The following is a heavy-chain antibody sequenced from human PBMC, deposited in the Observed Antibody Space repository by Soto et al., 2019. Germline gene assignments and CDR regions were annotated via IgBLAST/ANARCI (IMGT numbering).Heavy chain of an antibody. CDR3: ARGYYYDSSGYSAQFDY. CDR2: IWYDGSNK. V-gene: IGHV3-33*01. CDR1: GFTFSSYG. D-gene: IGHD3-22*01. Sequence: GGSLRLSCAASGFTFSSYGMHWVRQAPGKGLEWVAVIWYDGSNKYYADSVKGRFTISRDNSKNTLYLQMNSLRAEDTAVYYCARGYYYDSSGYSAQFDYWGQGTLVTVSS. J-gene: IGHJ4*02.